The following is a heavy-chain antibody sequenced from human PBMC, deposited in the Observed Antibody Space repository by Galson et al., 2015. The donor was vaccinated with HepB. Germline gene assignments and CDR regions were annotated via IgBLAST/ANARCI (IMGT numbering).Heavy chain of an antibody. CDR2: ISYDAKDV. V-gene: IGHV3-48*02. CDR1: GLTFSAYS. CDR3: ATNSGSNYEGY. D-gene: IGHD1-26*01. J-gene: IGHJ4*02. Sequence: LRLSCAASGLTFSAYSMNWVRQAPGKGLEWVSYISYDAKDVYYAESVKARFTITRDNAKNSIYLQMNSLRDEDTAVYYCATNSGSNYEGYWGQGTLVTVSP.